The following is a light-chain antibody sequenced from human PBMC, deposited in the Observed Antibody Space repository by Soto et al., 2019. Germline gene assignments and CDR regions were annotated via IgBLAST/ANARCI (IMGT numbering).Light chain of an antibody. J-gene: IGKJ1*01. Sequence: EIVLTQSPGTLSLSPGERATLSCRASQSVSSSYLAWYQEKPGQAPRLLIYGASSRATGIPDRFSGSGSGTDFTLAISRLEPEDCAVYYCQQYCSSPTWTFGQETKVEIK. CDR2: GAS. CDR1: QSVSSSY. V-gene: IGKV3-20*01. CDR3: QQYCSSPTWT.